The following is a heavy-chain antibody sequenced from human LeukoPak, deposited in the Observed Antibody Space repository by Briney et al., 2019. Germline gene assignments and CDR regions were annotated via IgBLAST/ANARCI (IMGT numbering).Heavy chain of an antibody. V-gene: IGHV5-10-1*01. J-gene: IGHJ2*01. CDR1: GYSFTSYW. Sequence: GESLQISCQGSGYSFTSYWISWVRQMPGKGLEWMGRIDPSDSYTNYSPSFQGHVTISADKSISTAYLQWSSLKASDTATYYCARHPRGSRGAYFDLWGRGTLVTVSS. D-gene: IGHD3-10*01. CDR2: IDPSDSYT. CDR3: ARHPRGSRGAYFDL.